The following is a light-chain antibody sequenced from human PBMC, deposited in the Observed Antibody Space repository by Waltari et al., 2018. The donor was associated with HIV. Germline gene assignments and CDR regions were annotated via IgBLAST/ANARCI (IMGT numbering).Light chain of an antibody. V-gene: IGKV1-39*01. CDR2: AAS. CDR3: QQSYTTPRGT. CDR1: QSINRH. Sequence: DIQMTQSPSPLSASVGDRVTITCRASQSINRHLNWYQQKAGKAPQLLIYAASSLQSGVPSRFSGSGSGTDFTLTISSLQPEDFATYYCQQSYTTPRGTFGQGTKVEIK. J-gene: IGKJ1*01.